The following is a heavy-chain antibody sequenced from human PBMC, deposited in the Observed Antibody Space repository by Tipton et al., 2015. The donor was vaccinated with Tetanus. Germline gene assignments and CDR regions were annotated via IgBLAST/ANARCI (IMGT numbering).Heavy chain of an antibody. D-gene: IGHD2-15*01. V-gene: IGHV1-2*02. Sequence: QSGPEVKKPGASVKVSCKASGYTFTGYYMHWVRQAPGQGLEWMGWINPNSGGTNYAQKFQGRVTMTRDTSISTAYMELSRLRSDDTAVYYRASRGYCSGGSCYGVGYWGQGTLVTVSS. CDR2: INPNSGGT. J-gene: IGHJ4*02. CDR3: ASRGYCSGGSCYGVGY. CDR1: GYTFTGYY.